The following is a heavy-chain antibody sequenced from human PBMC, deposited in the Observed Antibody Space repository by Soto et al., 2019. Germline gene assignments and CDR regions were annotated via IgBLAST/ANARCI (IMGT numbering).Heavy chain of an antibody. J-gene: IGHJ6*02. CDR1: GYTFTGYS. Sequence: QVQLVQSGAEVKKPGASVNVSCKASGYTFTGYSMHWVRQAPGQGPEWLGWINPNSGGTNYAQKFQGRITMTRDTSISTAYMELTRLRSDDTAVYYCAREISSGWLLYGMDVWAQGTTVTVSS. V-gene: IGHV1-2*02. D-gene: IGHD6-13*01. CDR2: INPNSGGT. CDR3: AREISSGWLLYGMDV.